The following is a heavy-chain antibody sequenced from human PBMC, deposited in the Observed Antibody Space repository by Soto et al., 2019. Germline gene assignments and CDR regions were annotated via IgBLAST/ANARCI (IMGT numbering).Heavy chain of an antibody. Sequence: PSETLSLTCTVSGGSVSSGSHYWTWIRQPPGKGLEWIGNIYYSGSTNYNPSLKSRVTIPVDTSKNQFSLKLSSVTAADSAVYYCARDSSITYYYGMDVWGQGTTVTFSS. CDR3: ARDSSITYYYGMDV. CDR1: GGSVSSGSHY. D-gene: IGHD3-16*01. CDR2: IYYSGST. V-gene: IGHV4-61*01. J-gene: IGHJ6*02.